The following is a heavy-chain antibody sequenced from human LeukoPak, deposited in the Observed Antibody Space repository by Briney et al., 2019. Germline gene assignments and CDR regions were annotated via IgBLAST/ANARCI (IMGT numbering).Heavy chain of an antibody. CDR1: GFTFSSYS. J-gene: IGHJ4*02. V-gene: IGHV3-21*01. CDR3: ARDLVADCGGDYPLDY. Sequence: GGSLRLSCAAPGFTFSSYSMNWVRQAPGKGLEWVSSISSSSSYIYYADSVKGRFTISRDNAKNSLYLQMNSLRAEDTAVYYCARDLVADCGGDYPLDYWGQGTLVTVSS. CDR2: ISSSSSYI. D-gene: IGHD2-21*02.